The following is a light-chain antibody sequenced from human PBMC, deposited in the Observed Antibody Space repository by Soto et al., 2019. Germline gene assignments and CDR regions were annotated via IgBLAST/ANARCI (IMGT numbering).Light chain of an antibody. Sequence: EIVLTQSPATLSLSPGERATLSCRASQSVSSYLAWYQPKPGQAPRLLIYDASNRATGIPARFSGSGSGTAFTLTISSLEPEDFAVDYCQQRSNWPPYTFGQGTKLEIK. V-gene: IGKV3-11*01. CDR2: DAS. CDR3: QQRSNWPPYT. J-gene: IGKJ2*01. CDR1: QSVSSY.